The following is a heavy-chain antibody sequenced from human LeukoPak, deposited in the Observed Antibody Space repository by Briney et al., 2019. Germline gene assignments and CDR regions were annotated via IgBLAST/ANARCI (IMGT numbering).Heavy chain of an antibody. CDR2: ISYDGSNK. D-gene: IGHD2/OR15-2a*01. J-gene: IGHJ4*02. Sequence: GGSLRLSCAASGFTFSDYYMSWIRQAPGKGLEWVAVISYDGSNKYYADSVKGRFTISRDNSKNTLCLQMNSLRAEDTAVYYCAKVRFREYLYDYWGQGTLVTVSS. CDR3: AKVRFREYLYDY. CDR1: GFTFSDYY. V-gene: IGHV3-30*18.